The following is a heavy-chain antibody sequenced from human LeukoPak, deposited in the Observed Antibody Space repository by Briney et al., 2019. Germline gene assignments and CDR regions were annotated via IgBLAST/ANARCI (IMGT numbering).Heavy chain of an antibody. CDR1: GFIFSNYA. D-gene: IGHD6-13*01. V-gene: IGHV3-23*01. CDR2: ISGDGTNT. CDR3: ARDPSSSWYGGFDY. Sequence: GGSLRLSCAVSGFIFSNYAMSWVRQAPGKGLECVSVISGDGTNTYYADSVKGRFTISRDNSKNTLYLQMNSLRAEDTAVYYCARDPSSSWYGGFDYWGQGTLVTVSS. J-gene: IGHJ4*02.